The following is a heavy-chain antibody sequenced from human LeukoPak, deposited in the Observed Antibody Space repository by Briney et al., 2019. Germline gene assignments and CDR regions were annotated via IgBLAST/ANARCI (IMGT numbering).Heavy chain of an antibody. J-gene: IGHJ6*03. CDR3: ARAIYYYGSGSRRGVYYKRYMDV. V-gene: IGHV4-59*01. CDR2: IYYSGSS. Sequence: SETLSLTCTVSGSSINSDWRSWIRQPPGKGLEWIGHIYYSGSSNYNPSLMSRVAKSADTSKNHFSLKLNSVTAADTAVYYCARAIYYYGSGSRRGVYYKRYMDVWGKGSTVTVSS. CDR1: GSSINSDW. D-gene: IGHD3-10*01.